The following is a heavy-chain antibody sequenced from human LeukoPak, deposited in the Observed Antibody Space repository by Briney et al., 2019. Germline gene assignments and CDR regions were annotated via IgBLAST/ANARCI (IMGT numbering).Heavy chain of an antibody. J-gene: IGHJ5*02. CDR1: GGSISSYY. V-gene: IGHV4-34*01. D-gene: IGHD1-26*01. Sequence: SETLSLTCTVSGGSISSYYWSWIRQPPGKGLEWIGEINHSGSTNYNPSLKSRVTISVDTSKNQFSLKLSSVTAADTAVYYCARDSGSYYKWFDPWGQGTLVTVSS. CDR2: INHSGST. CDR3: ARDSGSYYKWFDP.